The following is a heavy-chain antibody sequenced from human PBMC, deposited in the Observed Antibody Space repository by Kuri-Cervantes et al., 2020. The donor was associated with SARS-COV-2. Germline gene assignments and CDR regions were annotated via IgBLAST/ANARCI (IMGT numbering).Heavy chain of an antibody. CDR3: ASGLTRDN. CDR2: ITSRSSNI. D-gene: IGHD3/OR15-3a*01. V-gene: IGHV3-48*01. Sequence: GESLKIPCVVSGFVFGNYGLDWVRQAPGKGLEWISYITSRSSNIYYADSVKGRFTISRDNAKNSLYLKMNSLRAADTAVYYCASGLTRDNWGQGTLVTVSS. CDR1: GFVFGNYG. J-gene: IGHJ4*02.